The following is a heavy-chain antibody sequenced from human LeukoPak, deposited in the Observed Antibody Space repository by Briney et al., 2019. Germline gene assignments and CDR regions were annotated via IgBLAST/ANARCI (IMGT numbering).Heavy chain of an antibody. CDR3: ARGRWDDAY. Sequence: PGGSLRLSCAASGFTFSGYWMTWVRQAPGKGLEWVANIKQDGSEKYYVDSVKGRFTISRDNAKNTLYLQMNSLRVDDTAVYYCARGRWDDAYWGQGALVTVAS. D-gene: IGHD1-1*01. CDR1: GFTFSGYW. J-gene: IGHJ4*02. V-gene: IGHV3-7*01. CDR2: IKQDGSEK.